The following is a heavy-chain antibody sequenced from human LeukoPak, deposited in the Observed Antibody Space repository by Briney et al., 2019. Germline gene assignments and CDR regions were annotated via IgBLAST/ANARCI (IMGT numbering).Heavy chain of an antibody. D-gene: IGHD6-13*01. CDR1: GGTFSSYA. Sequence: ASVKVSCKASGGTFSSYAISWVRQAPGQGLEWMGRIIPILGIANYAQKFQGRVTITADKSTSTAYMELSSLRSEDTAVYYCARQQLVYYYGMDVWGQGTTVTVSS. CDR2: IIPILGIA. J-gene: IGHJ6*02. V-gene: IGHV1-69*04. CDR3: ARQQLVYYYGMDV.